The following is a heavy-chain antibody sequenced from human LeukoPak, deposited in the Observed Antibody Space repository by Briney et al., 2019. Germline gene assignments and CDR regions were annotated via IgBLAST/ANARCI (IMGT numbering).Heavy chain of an antibody. CDR3: AREVDSSSSQFDY. CDR1: GFTFSSYS. V-gene: IGHV3-48*01. J-gene: IGHJ4*02. Sequence: GGSLRLSCAASGFTFSSYSMNWVRQAPGKGLEWVSYISSSSSTIYYADSVKGRFTISRDNAKNSLYLQMNSLRAEDTAVYYCAREVDSSSSQFDYWGQGTLVTVSS. CDR2: ISSSSSTI. D-gene: IGHD6-6*01.